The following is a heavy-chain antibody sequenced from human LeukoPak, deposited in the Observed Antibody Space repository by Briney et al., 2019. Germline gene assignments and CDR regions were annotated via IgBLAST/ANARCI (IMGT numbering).Heavy chain of an antibody. J-gene: IGHJ4*02. D-gene: IGHD4-17*01. V-gene: IGHV4-34*01. CDR1: GGSISTYY. CDR2: INHSGST. Sequence: SETLSLTCTVSGGSISTYYWSWIRQPPGKGLEWIGEINHSGSTNYNPSLKSRVTISVDTSKNQFSLKLSSVTAADTAVYYCARRTVTTIWHWGQGTLVTVSS. CDR3: ARRTVTTIWH.